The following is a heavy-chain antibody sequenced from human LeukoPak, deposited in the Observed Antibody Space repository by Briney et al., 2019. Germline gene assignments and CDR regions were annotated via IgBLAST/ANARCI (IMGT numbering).Heavy chain of an antibody. Sequence: SLKVSCKASGGTFSSYAISWVRQAPGQGLEWMGRVIPILGIANYAQKFQGRVTITADKSTSTAYMELSSLRSEDTAVYYCARGHSGSYRNCWFDPWGQGTLVTVSS. CDR2: VIPILGIA. V-gene: IGHV1-69*04. CDR1: GGTFSSYA. J-gene: IGHJ5*02. D-gene: IGHD1-26*01. CDR3: ARGHSGSYRNCWFDP.